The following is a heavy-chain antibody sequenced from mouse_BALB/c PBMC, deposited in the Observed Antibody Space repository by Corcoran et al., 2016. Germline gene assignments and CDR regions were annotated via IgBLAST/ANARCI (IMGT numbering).Heavy chain of an antibody. V-gene: IGHV8-12*01. J-gene: IGHJ3*01. CDR2: IYWDDDK. CDR3: ARRGYGSSAWFAY. D-gene: IGHD1-1*01. CDR1: GFSLSTSGMG. Sequence: QVTLKESGPGILQPSQTLSLTCSFSGFSLSTSGMGVSWIRQPSGKGLEWLAHIYWDDDKRYNPSLKSRLTISKDTSSNQVFLKSTSVDTADTATYYCARRGYGSSAWFAYWGQGTLVTVSA.